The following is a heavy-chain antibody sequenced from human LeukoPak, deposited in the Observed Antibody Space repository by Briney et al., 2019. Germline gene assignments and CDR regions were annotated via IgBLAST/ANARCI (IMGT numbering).Heavy chain of an antibody. CDR2: ITRSGSNL. Sequence: PGGSLRLSCVASGFTFTTSDFNWIRQAPGKGLEWLSTITRSGSNLYYADSVKGRFTTSRDDAKDSVYLQMESLRVEGTAIYYCARDFDSWGQGTLVTVSS. CDR3: ARDFDS. J-gene: IGHJ4*02. CDR1: GFTFTTSD. V-gene: IGHV3-21*01.